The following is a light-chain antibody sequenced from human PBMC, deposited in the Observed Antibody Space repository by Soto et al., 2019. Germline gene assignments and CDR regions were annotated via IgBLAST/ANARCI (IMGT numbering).Light chain of an antibody. CDR2: GAS. V-gene: IGKV3-20*01. J-gene: IGKJ1*01. CDR3: QQYGNSRT. CDR1: QSVSTY. Sequence: EIVLTQSPGTLSLSPGERATLSCRASQSVSTYLAWHQQKPGRAPRLLIYGASNRATGIPDRFSGSGSGTDFTLTISRLEPEDFAVYYCQQYGNSRTFGQGTKVDIK.